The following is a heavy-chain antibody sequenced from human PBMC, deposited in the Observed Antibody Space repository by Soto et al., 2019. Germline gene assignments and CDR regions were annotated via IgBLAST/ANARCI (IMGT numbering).Heavy chain of an antibody. CDR1: GGSFSGYY. V-gene: IGHV4-34*01. CDR3: ARSPIDITIFGVVIPGWFDP. J-gene: IGHJ5*02. D-gene: IGHD3-3*01. Sequence: PSETLSLTCAVYGGSFSGYYWTWIRQPPGTGLEWIGRINHSGSTNYNPSLKSRVTISVDTSKNQFSLKLSSVTAADTAVYYCARSPIDITIFGVVIPGWFDPWGQGTLVTVSS. CDR2: INHSGST.